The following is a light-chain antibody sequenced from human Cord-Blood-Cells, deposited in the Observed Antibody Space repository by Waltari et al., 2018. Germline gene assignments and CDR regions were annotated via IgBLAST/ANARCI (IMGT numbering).Light chain of an antibody. CDR1: SSDVGGYNY. CDR2: DVS. V-gene: IGLV2-11*01. J-gene: IGLJ2*01. CDR3: CSYAGSYTLAVV. Sequence: QSALTQPRSVSGSPGQSVTISCTGTSSDVGGYNYVSWYQQHPGKAPKLMIYDVSKRPSGVPDRFSGSKSGNTASLTSSGLQAEDEADYYCCSYAGSYTLAVVFGGGTKLTVL.